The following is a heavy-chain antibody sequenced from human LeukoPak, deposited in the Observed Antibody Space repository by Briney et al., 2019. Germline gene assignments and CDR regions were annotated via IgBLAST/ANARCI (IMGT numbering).Heavy chain of an antibody. Sequence: SETLSLTCAVYGVSFSGYYWSWIRQPPGKGLEWIGEINHSGSTNYNPSLKSRVTISVDTTKNQFSLKLSSVTAADTAVYYCARGWYSSSWLDYWGQGTLVTVSS. CDR1: GVSFSGYY. CDR3: ARGWYSSSWLDY. D-gene: IGHD6-13*01. CDR2: INHSGST. V-gene: IGHV4-34*01. J-gene: IGHJ4*02.